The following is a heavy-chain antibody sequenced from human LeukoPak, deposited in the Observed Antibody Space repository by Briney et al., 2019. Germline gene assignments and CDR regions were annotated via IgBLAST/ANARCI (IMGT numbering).Heavy chain of an antibody. CDR2: ISGSGGST. D-gene: IGHD6-13*01. V-gene: IGHV3-23*01. J-gene: IGHJ4*02. Sequence: PGGSLRLSCAASGFTFSSYAMSWVRQAPGKGLEWVSAISGSGGSTYYADSVKGRFTISRDNAKNSLYLQMNSLRAEDTALYYCAKDSSSWSGVYWGQGTLVTVSS. CDR3: AKDSSSWSGVY. CDR1: GFTFSSYA.